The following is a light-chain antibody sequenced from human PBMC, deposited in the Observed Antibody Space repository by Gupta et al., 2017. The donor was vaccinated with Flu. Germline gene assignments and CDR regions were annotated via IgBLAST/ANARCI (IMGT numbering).Light chain of an antibody. V-gene: IGKV1-12*01. CDR2: SAS. CDR3: QQDNGYPRT. Sequence: PSSLSASVGDRVTITCRASQDIGSWLAWYQQKPGRAPKLLIFSASTLQSGVPSRFSGSGSGTDFTLTISSLQPEDFATYYCQQDNGYPRTFGQGTKVEIK. J-gene: IGKJ2*01. CDR1: QDIGSW.